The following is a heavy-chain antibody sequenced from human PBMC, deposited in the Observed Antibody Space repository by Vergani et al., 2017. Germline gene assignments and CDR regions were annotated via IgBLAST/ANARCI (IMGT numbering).Heavy chain of an antibody. Sequence: EVQLVESGGGLVQPGGSLRLSCSASGFTFSSYAMHWVRQAPGKGLEYVSAISSNGGSTYYADSVKGRFTISRDNSKNTLYLQMSSLRAEDTAVYYCVKVRVSYAQMGAFDIWGQGTMVTVSS. J-gene: IGHJ3*02. D-gene: IGHD1-26*01. CDR1: GFTFSSYA. V-gene: IGHV3-64D*06. CDR2: ISSNGGST. CDR3: VKVRVSYAQMGAFDI.